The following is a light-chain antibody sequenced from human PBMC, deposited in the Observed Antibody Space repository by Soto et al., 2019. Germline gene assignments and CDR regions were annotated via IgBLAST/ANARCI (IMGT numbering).Light chain of an antibody. J-gene: IGKJ1*01. CDR3: QQYNTYPWT. CDR2: DAS. CDR1: PTASYW. Sequence: DIEMTQSPSTLSASVGDTVTITCLASPTASYWLAWYQHKPGKVPRLLIFDASKLVSGVPSRFSGSGSGSDFTLTISRLHPDDFATYYCQQYNTYPWTFGQGTKVDIK. V-gene: IGKV1-5*01.